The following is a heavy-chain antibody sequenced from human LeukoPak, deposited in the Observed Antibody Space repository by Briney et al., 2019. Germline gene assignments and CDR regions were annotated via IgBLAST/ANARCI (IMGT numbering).Heavy chain of an antibody. CDR2: IYYSGST. D-gene: IGHD6-13*01. Sequence: SETLSLTCTVSGGSISSYYWSWIRQPPGKGLEWIGYIYYSGSTNYNPSLKSRVTMSVDTSKNQFSLKLSSVTAADTAVYYCAREAAAGVDYWGQGTLVTVSS. J-gene: IGHJ4*02. CDR1: GGSISSYY. V-gene: IGHV4-59*12. CDR3: AREAAAGVDY.